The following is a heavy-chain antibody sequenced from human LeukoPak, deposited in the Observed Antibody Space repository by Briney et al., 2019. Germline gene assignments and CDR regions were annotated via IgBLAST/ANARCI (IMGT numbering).Heavy chain of an antibody. V-gene: IGHV3-30-3*01. CDR1: GFTFSSYA. Sequence: GGSLRLFCAASGFTFSSYAMHWVRQDPGKGLEGVAVISYDGSNKYYADSVKGRFTISRDNSKNTLYLQMNSLRAEDTAVYYCARERQQLVWGGAFDYWGQGTLVTVSS. J-gene: IGHJ4*02. CDR3: ARERQQLVWGGAFDY. D-gene: IGHD6-13*01. CDR2: ISYDGSNK.